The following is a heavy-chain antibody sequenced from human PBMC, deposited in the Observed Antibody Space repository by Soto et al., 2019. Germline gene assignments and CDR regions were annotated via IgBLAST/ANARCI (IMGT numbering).Heavy chain of an antibody. V-gene: IGHV4-61*08. CDR3: ARVKRSTSRLDT. D-gene: IGHD1-26*01. CDR2: VHYSGST. J-gene: IGHJ5*02. CDR1: GASISSSGYY. Sequence: SETLSLTCTVFGASISSSGYYRGWVRQPPGKGLEWIGYVHYSGSTCYNPSLETGVTISVDTSKNQFSLKLTSVTPADTAIYYCARVKRSTSRLDTWGEGTLVNVSS.